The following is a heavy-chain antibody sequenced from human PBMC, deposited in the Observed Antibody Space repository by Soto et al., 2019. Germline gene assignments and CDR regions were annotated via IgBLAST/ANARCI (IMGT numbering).Heavy chain of an antibody. CDR1: GGSISSSSYY. CDR2: IYYSGST. V-gene: IGHV4-39*01. D-gene: IGHD6-13*01. Sequence: SETLALTCTVSGGSISSSSYYWGWIRQPPGKGLEWIGSIYYSGSTYYNPSLKSRVTISVDTSKNQFSLKLSSVTAADTAVYYCARQGAAAGSSYGMDVWGQGSTVTVSS. CDR3: ARQGAAAGSSYGMDV. J-gene: IGHJ6*02.